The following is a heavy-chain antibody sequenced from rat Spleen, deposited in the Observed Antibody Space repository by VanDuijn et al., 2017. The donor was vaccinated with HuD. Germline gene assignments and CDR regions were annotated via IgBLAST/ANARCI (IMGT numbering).Heavy chain of an antibody. D-gene: IGHD4-3*01. V-gene: IGHV3-4*01. CDR3: TRKAIRGFDY. CDR1: GYTITSGY. CDR2: ISYSGST. J-gene: IGHJ2*01. Sequence: EIQLQESGPGLVKPSQSLSLTCSVTGYTITSGYDWTWIRKFPGNKMEWMGYISYSGSTKYNLSLKSRISITRDTSKNQFFLQLNSVTTEDTATYYCTRKAIRGFDYWGQGVMVTVSS.